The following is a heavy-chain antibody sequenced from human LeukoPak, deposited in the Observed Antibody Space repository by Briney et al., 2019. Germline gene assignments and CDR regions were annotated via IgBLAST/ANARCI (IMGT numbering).Heavy chain of an antibody. J-gene: IGHJ4*02. CDR3: VGTDS. V-gene: IGHV3-7*01. Sequence: TSETLSLTCTVSGGSISSTSYYWGWIRQPPGKGLECVANINQDGSYTYYVDSVKGRFTMSRDNAKNSLYLQMNSLRVEDTAVYYCVGTDSWGQGTLVTVSS. D-gene: IGHD1-1*01. CDR1: GGSISSTSYY. CDR2: INQDGSYT.